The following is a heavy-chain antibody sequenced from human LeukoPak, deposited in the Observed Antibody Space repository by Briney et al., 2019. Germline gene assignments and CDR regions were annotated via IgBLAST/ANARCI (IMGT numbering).Heavy chain of an antibody. J-gene: IGHJ4*02. Sequence: GGSLRLSCAASGFTFSDYYMSWIRQAPGKGLEWVSYISSSSSYTDYADSVKGRFTISRDNAKNSLYLQMNSLRAEDTAVYYCARAVVRGVIIDYWGQGTLVTVSS. CDR2: ISSSSSYT. CDR1: GFTFSDYY. V-gene: IGHV3-11*05. D-gene: IGHD3-10*01. CDR3: ARAVVRGVIIDY.